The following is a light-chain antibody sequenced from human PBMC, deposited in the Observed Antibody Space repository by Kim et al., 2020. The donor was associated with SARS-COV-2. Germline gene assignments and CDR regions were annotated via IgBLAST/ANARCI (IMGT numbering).Light chain of an antibody. V-gene: IGLV3-1*01. CDR3: QAWDSSTVWV. CDR2: QDS. Sequence: SYELTQPPSVSVSPGQTASITCSGDKLGDKYACWYQQKPGQSPVLVIYQDSKRPSGIPERFSGSNSGKTATLTISGTQAMDEADYYCQAWDSSTVWVFGGGTQLTVL. J-gene: IGLJ3*02. CDR1: KLGDKY.